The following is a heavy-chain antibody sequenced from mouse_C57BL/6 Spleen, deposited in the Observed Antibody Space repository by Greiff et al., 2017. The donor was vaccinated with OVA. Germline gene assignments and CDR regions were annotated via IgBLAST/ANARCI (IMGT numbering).Heavy chain of an antibody. V-gene: IGHV1-7*01. Sequence: QVHVKQSGAELAKPGASVKLSCKASGYTFTSYWMHWVKQRPGQGLEWIGYINPSSGYTKYNQKFKDKATLTEDKSSSTAYMQLSSLTYEDSAVYYCARYDWRAMDYWGQGTSVTVSS. J-gene: IGHJ4*01. CDR2: INPSSGYT. CDR3: ARYDWRAMDY. CDR1: GYTFTSYW. D-gene: IGHD2-12*01.